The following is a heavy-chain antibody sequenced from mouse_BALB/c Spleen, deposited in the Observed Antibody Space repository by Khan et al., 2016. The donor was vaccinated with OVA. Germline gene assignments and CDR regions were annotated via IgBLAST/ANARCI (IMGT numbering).Heavy chain of an antibody. CDR1: GFSLSRYN. Sequence: QVQLKQSGPGLVAPSQSLSITCTVSGFSLSRYNIHWVRRPPGKGLEWLGMIWGGGGTDYNSTLKSSLSICKDNSKSQVFLKMNSLQTDDSAMYYCARAYYRYDGYYAMDYWGQGTSVTVSS. CDR2: IWGGGGT. CDR3: ARAYYRYDGYYAMDY. J-gene: IGHJ4*01. V-gene: IGHV2-6-4*01. D-gene: IGHD2-14*01.